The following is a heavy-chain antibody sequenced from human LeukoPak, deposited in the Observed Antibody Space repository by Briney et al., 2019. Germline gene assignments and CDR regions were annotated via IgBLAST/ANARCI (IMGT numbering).Heavy chain of an antibody. CDR2: ISYDGSNK. Sequence: GGSLRLSCAASGFTFSSYGMHWVRQAPGKGLEWVAVISYDGSNKYYADSVKGRFTISRDNSKNTLYLQMNSLRAEDTAVYFCARAVRGSTTWYIDYWGRGTLVTVSA. V-gene: IGHV3-30*03. CDR3: ARAVRGSTTWYIDY. J-gene: IGHJ4*02. D-gene: IGHD6-13*01. CDR1: GFTFSSYG.